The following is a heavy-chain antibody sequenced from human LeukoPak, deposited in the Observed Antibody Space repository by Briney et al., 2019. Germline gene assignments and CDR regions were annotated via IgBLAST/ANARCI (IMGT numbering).Heavy chain of an antibody. CDR3: AKDQDMDV. CDR2: ISYDGSNK. V-gene: IGHV3-30*18. CDR1: GFTFSSYG. Sequence: GRSLRLSCAASGFTFSSYGMHWVRQAPGKGLEWVAVISYDGSNKYYADSVKGRFTISRDNSKNTLYLQMNSLRAEDTAVYYCAKDQDMDVWGQGTTVTVSS. J-gene: IGHJ6*02.